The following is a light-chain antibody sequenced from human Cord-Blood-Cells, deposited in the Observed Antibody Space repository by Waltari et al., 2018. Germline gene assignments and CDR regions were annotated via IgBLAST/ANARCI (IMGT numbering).Light chain of an antibody. CDR2: QDS. V-gene: IGLV3-1*01. CDR1: TLGDKY. J-gene: IGLJ2*01. CDR3: QAWDSSTVV. Sequence: SYELTPPPSVSVSPVQTASITCSGDTLGDKYACWYQQKPGQSPVLVIYQDSKRPSGIPGRFSGSNSGNTATLTIGGTQAMDEADYYCQAWDSSTVVFGGGTKLTVL.